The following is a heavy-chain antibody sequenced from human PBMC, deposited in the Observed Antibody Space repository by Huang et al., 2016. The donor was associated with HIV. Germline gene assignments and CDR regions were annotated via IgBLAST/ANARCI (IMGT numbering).Heavy chain of an antibody. Sequence: EVLLLESGGGLVQPGGSLRLSCVASGFTFSSYAMSWVRQGPGKGVEWVSGITDGINNRYYAHSVKGRFAFSRDDSTNTLYLQMNSLRAEDTAVYYCAKDADTSGYDVLGPFGSWGQGTLVTVSS. CDR2: ITDGINNR. J-gene: IGHJ4*02. CDR3: AKDADTSGYDVLGPFGS. CDR1: GFTFSSYA. V-gene: IGHV3-23*01. D-gene: IGHD3-3*01.